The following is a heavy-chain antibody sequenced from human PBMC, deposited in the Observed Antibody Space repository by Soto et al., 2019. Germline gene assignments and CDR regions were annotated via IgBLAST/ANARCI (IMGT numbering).Heavy chain of an antibody. V-gene: IGHV3-23*01. J-gene: IGHJ4*02. Sequence: PGGSLRLSCAASGFTFSSYAMSWVRQAPGKGLEWVSAISGSGGSTYYADSVKGRFTISRDNSKNTLYLQMNSLRAEDTAVYYCAKVREYNWNYDYFDYWGQGTLVTVSS. CDR3: AKVREYNWNYDYFDY. D-gene: IGHD1-7*01. CDR1: GFTFSSYA. CDR2: ISGSGGST.